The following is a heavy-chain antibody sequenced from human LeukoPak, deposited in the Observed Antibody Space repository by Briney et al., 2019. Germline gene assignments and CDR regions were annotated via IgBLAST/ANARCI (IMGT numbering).Heavy chain of an antibody. CDR3: ARRDYDFLIYGLNY. CDR1: GYTFTSYY. CDR2: INPSGGST. Sequence: ASVKVSCKASGYTFTSYYMHWVRQAPGQGLEWMGIINPSGGSTSYAQKFQGRVTMTRDMSTSTVYMELSSLRSDDTAVYFCARRDYDFLIYGLNYWGQGTLVTVSS. V-gene: IGHV1-46*01. J-gene: IGHJ4*02. D-gene: IGHD3-9*01.